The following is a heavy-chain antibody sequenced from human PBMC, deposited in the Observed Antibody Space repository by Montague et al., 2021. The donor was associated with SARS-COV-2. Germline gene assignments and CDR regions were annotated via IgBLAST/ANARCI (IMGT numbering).Heavy chain of an antibody. D-gene: IGHD5-18*01. V-gene: IGHV4-39*01. CDR3: ARPGRGYSYSLDAFEV. J-gene: IGHJ3*01. CDR1: GGSISNSIYY. Sequence: SETLSLTCTVSGGSISNSIYYWGWIRQPPGKGLEWIGSIYYTGSTYYNPSLKSRVTISMNTSNNQFFLKLTSVTAADTAVYYCARPGRGYSYSLDAFEVWGQGTMVTVSS. CDR2: IYYTGST.